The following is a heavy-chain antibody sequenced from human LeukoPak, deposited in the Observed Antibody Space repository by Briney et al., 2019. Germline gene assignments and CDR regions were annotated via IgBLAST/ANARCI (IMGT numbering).Heavy chain of an antibody. D-gene: IGHD1-20*01. J-gene: IGHJ4*02. CDR2: INPNSGGT. Sequence: ASVKVSCKASGYTFTGYYIHWVRQAPGQGLEWMGWINPNSGGTNYAQTFQGRVTMTRDTSISTAYMELSSLRSDDTAIYYCAREANWSVYYFDYWGQGTLVTVS. CDR1: GYTFTGYY. V-gene: IGHV1-2*02. CDR3: AREANWSVYYFDY.